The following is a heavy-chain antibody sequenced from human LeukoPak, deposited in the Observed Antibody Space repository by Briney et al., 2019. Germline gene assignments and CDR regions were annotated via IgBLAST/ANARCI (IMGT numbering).Heavy chain of an antibody. J-gene: IGHJ4*02. CDR1: GGSISSSSYY. CDR3: ARAPIAAAGFDY. D-gene: IGHD6-13*01. Sequence: SETLSLTCTVSGGSISSSSYYWGWIRQPPGKGLEWIGRIYYSGSTYYNPSLKSRVTISVDTSKNQFSLKLSSVTAADTAVYYCARAPIAAAGFDYWGQGTLVTVSS. CDR2: IYYSGST. V-gene: IGHV4-39*07.